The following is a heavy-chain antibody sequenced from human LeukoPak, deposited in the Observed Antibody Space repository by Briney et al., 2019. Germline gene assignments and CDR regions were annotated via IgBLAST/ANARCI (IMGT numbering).Heavy chain of an antibody. CDR3: AKDSGVAYYYDSSGYFFDY. Sequence: GGSLRLSCAASGFTFSSYAMSWVRQAPGKGLEWVSAISGSGGSTYYADSVKGRFTISRDNSKNTLYLQMNSLRAEDTAVYYCAKDSGVAYYYDSSGYFFDYWGQGTLVTVSS. CDR1: GFTFSSYA. J-gene: IGHJ4*02. CDR2: ISGSGGST. D-gene: IGHD3-22*01. V-gene: IGHV3-23*01.